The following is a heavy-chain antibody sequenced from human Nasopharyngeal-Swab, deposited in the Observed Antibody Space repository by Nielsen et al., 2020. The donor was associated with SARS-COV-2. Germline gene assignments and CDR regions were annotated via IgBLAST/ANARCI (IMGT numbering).Heavy chain of an antibody. CDR1: GYSFTSYW. CDR2: IYPGDSDT. V-gene: IGHV5-51*01. Sequence: GESLKISCKGSGYSFTSYWIGWVRRMPGKGLEWMGIIYPGDSDTRYSPSFQGQVTISADKSISTAYLQWSSLKASDTAMYYCARHSLYCSSTSCYVSVFDIWGQGTMVTVSS. CDR3: ARHSLYCSSTSCYVSVFDI. D-gene: IGHD2-2*01. J-gene: IGHJ3*02.